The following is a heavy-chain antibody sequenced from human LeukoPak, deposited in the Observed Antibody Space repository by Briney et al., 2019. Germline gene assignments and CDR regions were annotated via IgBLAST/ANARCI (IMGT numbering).Heavy chain of an antibody. CDR2: INHSGST. V-gene: IGHV4-34*01. D-gene: IGHD6-19*01. CDR1: GGSFSGYY. CDR3: ARSAGIQWLVPRDWFDP. Sequence: PSETLSLTCAVYGGSFSGYYWSWIRQPPGKGLEWIGEINHSGSTNYNPSLKSRVTISVDTSKNQFSLKLSSVTAADTAVYYCARSAGIQWLVPRDWFDPWGQETLVTVSS. J-gene: IGHJ5*02.